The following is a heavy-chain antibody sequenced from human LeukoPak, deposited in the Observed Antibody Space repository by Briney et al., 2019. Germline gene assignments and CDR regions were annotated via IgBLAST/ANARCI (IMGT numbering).Heavy chain of an antibody. CDR1: GYSISSGCY. J-gene: IGHJ5*02. CDR2: IYHSGST. D-gene: IGHD6-13*01. CDR3: ARDGEVLSSSWFWFDP. Sequence: SETLSLTCTVSGYSISSGCYWGWIRQPPGKGLEWIGNIYHSGSTYYNPSLKSRVTISVDTSKNQFSLKLNSVTAADTAVYYCARDGEVLSSSWFWFDPWGQGTLVTVSS. V-gene: IGHV4-38-2*02.